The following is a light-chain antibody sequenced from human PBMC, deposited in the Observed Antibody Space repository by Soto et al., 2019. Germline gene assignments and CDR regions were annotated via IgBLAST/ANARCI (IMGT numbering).Light chain of an antibody. CDR3: QQYSTSFLP. V-gene: IGKV1-5*03. J-gene: IGKJ3*01. Sequence: DIQMTQSPSTLSASIGDRVTITCRASQSISSWLAWYQQKPGKAPNLLIYKASSLESGVPSRFSGSGSGTEFTLTLSSLQPDDFATYYCQQYSTSFLPFGPGTTVDIK. CDR1: QSISSW. CDR2: KAS.